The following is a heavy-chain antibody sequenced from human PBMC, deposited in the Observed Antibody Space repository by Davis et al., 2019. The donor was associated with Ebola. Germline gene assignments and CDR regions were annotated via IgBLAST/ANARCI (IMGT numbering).Heavy chain of an antibody. D-gene: IGHD3-3*01. V-gene: IGHV3-9*01. CDR3: AKDGGLEIWSGYYRSLTYYFDY. Sequence: SLKISCAASGFTFSSYWMHWFRQAPGKGLEWVSGISWNSGSIGYADSVKGRFTISRDNAKNSLYLQMNRRRAEDTALYYCAKDGGLEIWSGYYRSLTYYFDYWGQGTLVTVSS. J-gene: IGHJ4*02. CDR1: GFTFSSYW. CDR2: ISWNSGSI.